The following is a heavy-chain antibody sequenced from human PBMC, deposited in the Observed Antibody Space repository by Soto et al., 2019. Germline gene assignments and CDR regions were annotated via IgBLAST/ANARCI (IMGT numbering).Heavy chain of an antibody. V-gene: IGHV1-3*01. CDR1: GYTFTSYG. D-gene: IGHD6-13*01. J-gene: IGHJ5*02. CDR2: INAANGDT. CDR3: VRRHVSATGIDWFDP. Sequence: ASVKVSCKASGYTFTSYGIHWVRQAPGQRLEWMGWINAANGDTKYSPKFQGKVTITRDTSASTAYMELSSLRSEDTAVYYCVRRHVSATGIDWFDPWGQGTLVTVPQ.